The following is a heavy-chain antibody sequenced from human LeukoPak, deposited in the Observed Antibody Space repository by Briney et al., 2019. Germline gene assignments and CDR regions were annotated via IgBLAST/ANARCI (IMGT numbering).Heavy chain of an antibody. D-gene: IGHD3-22*01. CDR2: LYPGDSDT. J-gene: IGHJ4*02. CDR3: AAGPITMIVVAPDY. CDR1: GYSFFSNYW. V-gene: IGHV5-51*01. Sequence: KPGESLTLSCKAYGYSFFSNYWIAWVRQMPGKGLEWMGILYPGDSDTRYSPSSQGQVTISADKSISTAYLQWSSLKASETAMYYCAAGPITMIVVAPDYWGQGTLVTVSS.